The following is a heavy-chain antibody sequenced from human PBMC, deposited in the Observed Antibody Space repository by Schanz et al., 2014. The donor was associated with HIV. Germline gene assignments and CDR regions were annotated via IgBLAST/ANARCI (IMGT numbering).Heavy chain of an antibody. V-gene: IGHV3-23*04. CDR1: GFTFSSYA. D-gene: IGHD2-2*01. J-gene: IGHJ6*02. CDR3: AKDMGGVVPAAPFYYYGMDV. CDR2: ISGSGAGT. Sequence: EVQLAESGGGLVKPGGSLRLSCAASGFTFSSYAMSWVRQAPGKGLEWVSTISGSGAGTYYADSVKGRFTISRDNSKNTLFLQMNSLRAEDTALYYCAKDMGGVVPAAPFYYYGMDVWGQGTTVTVSS.